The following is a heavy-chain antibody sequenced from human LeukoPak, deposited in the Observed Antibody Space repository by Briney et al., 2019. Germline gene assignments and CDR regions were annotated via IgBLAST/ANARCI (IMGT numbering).Heavy chain of an antibody. CDR2: IYYSGST. D-gene: IGHD6-19*01. CDR1: GGSISSYY. Sequence: SETLSLACTVSGGSISSYYWSWIRQPPGKGLEWIGYIYYSGSTNYNPSLKSRVTISVDTSKNQFSLKLSSVTAADTAVYYCAREGAVAGKYDYWGQGTLVTVSS. CDR3: AREGAVAGKYDY. J-gene: IGHJ4*02. V-gene: IGHV4-59*01.